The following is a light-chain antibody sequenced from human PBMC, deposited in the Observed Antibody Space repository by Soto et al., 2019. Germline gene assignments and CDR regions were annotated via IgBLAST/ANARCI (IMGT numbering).Light chain of an antibody. V-gene: IGKV3D-20*02. Sequence: IVAADYQCTMSSCKGGGAISACGAFQSVSSNYLAWYQQEPGQAPRLLIYGASTRATGVPDRFSGSGSGTDITLTIGGLALEEFAVYYRHPRSDWRPHTCAQGTRLEI. J-gene: IGKJ5*01. CDR2: GAS. CDR1: QSVSSNY. CDR3: HPRSDWRPHT.